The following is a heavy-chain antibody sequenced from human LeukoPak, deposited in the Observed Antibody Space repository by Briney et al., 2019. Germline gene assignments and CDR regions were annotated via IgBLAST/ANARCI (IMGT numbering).Heavy chain of an antibody. J-gene: IGHJ4*02. V-gene: IGHV3-21*01. D-gene: IGHD3-10*01. Sequence: GGSLRLSCAASGFTFSSYSINWVRQAPGKGLEWVSSISSSSSYIYYVDSVKGRFTISRDNAKNSLYLQMNSLRAEDTAVYYCAGVTMVRGVMTVHFDYWGQGTLVTVSS. CDR2: ISSSSSYI. CDR3: AGVTMVRGVMTVHFDY. CDR1: GFTFSSYS.